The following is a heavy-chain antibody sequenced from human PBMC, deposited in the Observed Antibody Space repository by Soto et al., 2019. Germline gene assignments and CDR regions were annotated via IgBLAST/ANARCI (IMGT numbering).Heavy chain of an antibody. CDR3: AKVDNAGAFDI. J-gene: IGHJ3*02. CDR1: GLTFNSYA. CDR2: ISGRGGTT. V-gene: IGHV3-23*01. D-gene: IGHD1-20*01. Sequence: EVQLLESGGGLVQPGGSLRLSCAVSGLTFNSYAMSWVRQAPGKGLEWVSAISGRGGTTYYADSVKGRFTISRDNFKNTLYLQMNSLRAEDTAVYYCAKVDNAGAFDIWGQGTVVTVSS.